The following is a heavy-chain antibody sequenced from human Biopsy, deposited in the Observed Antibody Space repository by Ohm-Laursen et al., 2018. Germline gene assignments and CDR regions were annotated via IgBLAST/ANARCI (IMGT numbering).Heavy chain of an antibody. V-gene: IGHV1-8*01. CDR2: MNPANGDA. CDR1: GYTFTTYD. J-gene: IGHJ4*02. Sequence: ASVKVSCNASGYTFTTYDINWVRQAPGQGLEWMGWMNPANGDAGYAQSFRGRVTVTRDTSTSAVYMELTDLLSEDTAVYYCATSRSGRALGDSWGQGTLVTVSS. D-gene: IGHD6-19*01. CDR3: ATSRSGRALGDS.